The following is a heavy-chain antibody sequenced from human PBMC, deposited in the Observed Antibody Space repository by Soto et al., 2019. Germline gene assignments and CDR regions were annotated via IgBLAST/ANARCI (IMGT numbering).Heavy chain of an antibody. J-gene: IGHJ4*02. Sequence: GGSLRLSCAASGFTFSTYSMNWVRQAPGKGLEWVSSISSSSSYIYYADSVKGRFTISRDNAKNSLYLQMNSLRAEDTAVYYCARGSSPPVATRPWGPAFDYWGQGTLVTVSS. D-gene: IGHD6-19*01. CDR3: ARGSSPPVATRPWGPAFDY. CDR1: GFTFSTYS. CDR2: ISSSSSYI. V-gene: IGHV3-21*01.